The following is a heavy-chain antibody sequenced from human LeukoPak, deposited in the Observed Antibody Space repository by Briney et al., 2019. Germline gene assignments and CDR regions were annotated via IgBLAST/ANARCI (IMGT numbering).Heavy chain of an antibody. CDR3: ARVGRRHYGMDV. Sequence: SETLSLTCAVSGGSISSGGYSWSWIRQPPGKGLEWIGYIYHSGSTYYNPSLESRVTISVDRSKNQFSLKLSSVTAADTAVYYCARVGRRHYGMDVWGQGTTVTVSS. V-gene: IGHV4-30-2*01. J-gene: IGHJ6*02. CDR1: GGSISSGGYS. CDR2: IYHSGST.